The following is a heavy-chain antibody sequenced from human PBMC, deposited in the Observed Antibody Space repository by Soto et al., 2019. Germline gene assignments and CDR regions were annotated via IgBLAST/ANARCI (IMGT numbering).Heavy chain of an antibody. Sequence: GGSLRLSCAASGFTFSSYAMSWVRQAPGKGLEWGSSISGSGGSTYYADSVKGRFTISRDNSKNTLYLQMNSLRAEDTAVYYCAKGHYHYYDSSGYYLFDYWGQGT. D-gene: IGHD3-22*01. CDR2: ISGSGGST. J-gene: IGHJ4*02. CDR1: GFTFSSYA. V-gene: IGHV3-23*01. CDR3: AKGHYHYYDSSGYYLFDY.